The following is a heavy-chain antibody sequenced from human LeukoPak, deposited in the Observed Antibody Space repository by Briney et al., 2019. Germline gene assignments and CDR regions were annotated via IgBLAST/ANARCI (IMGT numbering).Heavy chain of an antibody. D-gene: IGHD6-13*01. V-gene: IGHV4-39*07. J-gene: IGHJ3*02. CDR3: ARVHSSSWYWSPADDAFDI. CDR1: GGSISSSSYY. CDR2: IYYSGST. Sequence: PSETLSLTCTVSGGSISSSSYYWGWIRQPPGKGLEWIGSIYYSGSTYYNPSLKSRVTISVDRSKNQFSLKLSSVTAADTAVYYCARVHSSSWYWSPADDAFDIWGQGTMVTVSS.